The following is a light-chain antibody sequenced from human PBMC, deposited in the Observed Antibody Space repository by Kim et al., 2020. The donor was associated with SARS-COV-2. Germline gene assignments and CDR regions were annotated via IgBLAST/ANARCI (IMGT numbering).Light chain of an antibody. Sequence: GQTVRITYQGGNPITYYESWYQQKPGQAPILDILGRNNRPSRIPDRFSGSSSGNTASLAITGAQAEDEADYYCNSRDSSGNHLVFGGGTKVTVL. CDR1: NPITYY. V-gene: IGLV3-19*01. J-gene: IGLJ2*01. CDR3: NSRDSSGNHLV. CDR2: GRN.